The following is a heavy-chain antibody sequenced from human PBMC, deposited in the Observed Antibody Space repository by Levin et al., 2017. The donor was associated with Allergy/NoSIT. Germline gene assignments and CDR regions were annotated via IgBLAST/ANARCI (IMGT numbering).Heavy chain of an antibody. J-gene: IGHJ6*02. CDR1: GTSISSNKW. V-gene: IGHV4-4*02. CDR3: ARVDGFCSSVNCQHFYGLDV. D-gene: IGHD2-2*01. CDR2: IHHGGST. Sequence: SETLSLTCAVSGTSISSNKWWSWVRQSPGKGLEWIGEIHHGGSTNYNPSLKSRVTILSERSRNQFYLKLTSVTAADTGVYFCARVDGFCSSVNCQHFYGLDVWGQGTTVTVSS.